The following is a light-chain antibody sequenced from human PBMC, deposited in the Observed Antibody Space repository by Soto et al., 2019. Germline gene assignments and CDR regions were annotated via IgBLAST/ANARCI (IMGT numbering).Light chain of an antibody. Sequence: EIVLTQSPATLSLSPGERATLSCRASQSVSSYLAWYQHKPGQAPRLLIYDASNRATVIPARFSGSGSGTGFTLTISSLEPEDFAVYYCQQRSNWPLTFGGGAKVDIK. CDR1: QSVSSY. CDR2: DAS. V-gene: IGKV3-11*01. CDR3: QQRSNWPLT. J-gene: IGKJ4*01.